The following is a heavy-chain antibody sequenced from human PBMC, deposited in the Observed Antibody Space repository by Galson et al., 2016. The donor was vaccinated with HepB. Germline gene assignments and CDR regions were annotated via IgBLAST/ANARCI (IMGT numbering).Heavy chain of an antibody. D-gene: IGHD5-24*01. CDR3: ARDRAADGLAAIDF. Sequence: LRLSCATSGFTLSAFAMHWVRQVPGKGLEWLTLIWHDGSKEYYTESVKGRFTISRDNAKNIVYLQMGSLTDEDTAVYYCARDRAADGLAAIDFWGQGTLVTVSS. J-gene: IGHJ4*02. CDR1: GFTLSAFA. V-gene: IGHV3-33*01. CDR2: IWHDGSKE.